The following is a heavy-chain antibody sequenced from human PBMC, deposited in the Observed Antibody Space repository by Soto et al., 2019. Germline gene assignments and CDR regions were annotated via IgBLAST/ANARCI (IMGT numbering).Heavy chain of an antibody. J-gene: IGHJ6*02. D-gene: IGHD3-16*02. CDR3: EAEMTFGKLSVV. V-gene: IGHV1-69*01. CDR2: IFPKFGTT. Sequence: QVQLVQSGAEVKKPGSSVKVSCKASGDTDTNYVISWVRQAPGQGLEWMGGIFPKFGTTYSAQKLQDRLTITADESTSTVYMQRSSLRLDDTAVYYWEAEMTFGKLSVVWGQGTTVTVSS. CDR1: GDTDTNYV.